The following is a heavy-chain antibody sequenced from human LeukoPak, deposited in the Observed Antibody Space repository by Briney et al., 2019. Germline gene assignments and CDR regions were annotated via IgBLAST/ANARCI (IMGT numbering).Heavy chain of an antibody. J-gene: IGHJ4*02. CDR1: GGSISSGGYY. V-gene: IGHV4-31*03. CDR3: ARASGCSSTSCYYDY. D-gene: IGHD2-2*01. CDR2: IYYSGST. Sequence: SQTLSLTCTVSGGSISSGGYYWSWIRQHPGKGLEWIGYIYYSGSTYYNPSLKGRVTISVDTSKNQFSLKLSSVTAADTAVYYCARASGCSSTSCYYDYWGQGTLVTVSS.